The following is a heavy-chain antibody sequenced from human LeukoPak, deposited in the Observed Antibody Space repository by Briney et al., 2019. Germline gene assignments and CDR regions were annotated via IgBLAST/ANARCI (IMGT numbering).Heavy chain of an antibody. CDR1: GGSISSSSYY. CDR3: AKGENVLRFLEWLSHDAFDI. CDR2: IYYSGST. J-gene: IGHJ3*02. D-gene: IGHD3-3*01. V-gene: IGHV4-39*07. Sequence: SETLSLTCTVSGGSISSSSYYWGWIRQPPGKGLEWIGSIYYSGSTYYNPSLKSRVTISVDTSKNQFSLKLSSVTAADTAVYYCAKGENVLRFLEWLSHDAFDIWGQGTMVTVSS.